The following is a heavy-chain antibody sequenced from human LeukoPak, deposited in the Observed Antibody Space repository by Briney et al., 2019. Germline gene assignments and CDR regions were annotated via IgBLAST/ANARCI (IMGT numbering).Heavy chain of an antibody. CDR2: INHNVGS. Sequence: SETLSLTCAVYGGSFSNYYWSWIRQPPRKGLEWIGQINHNVGSKYNPSLKSRVTISVDTSKNQFSLKLSSVTAADTAVYYCARGGLPYYYGSGFPPPLLNWFDPWGQGTLVTVSS. CDR1: GGSFSNYY. D-gene: IGHD3-10*01. J-gene: IGHJ5*02. V-gene: IGHV4-34*01. CDR3: ARGGLPYYYGSGFPPPLLNWFDP.